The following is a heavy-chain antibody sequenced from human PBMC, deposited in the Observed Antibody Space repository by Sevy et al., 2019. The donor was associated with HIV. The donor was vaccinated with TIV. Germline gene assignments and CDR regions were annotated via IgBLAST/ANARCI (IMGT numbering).Heavy chain of an antibody. J-gene: IGHJ4*02. CDR3: AREGCTRPHDY. Sequence: GGCLRLSCAASGFAFYDYSMSWIRQAPGKGLEWIATLSFGCGKINYADSVKGRFTISRDNSKNSFYLQMDNLRVEGMALYYSAREGCTRPHDYWGQGTRVTVSS. V-gene: IGHV3-23*01. CDR2: LSFGCGKI. CDR1: GFAFYDYS. D-gene: IGHD2-8*01.